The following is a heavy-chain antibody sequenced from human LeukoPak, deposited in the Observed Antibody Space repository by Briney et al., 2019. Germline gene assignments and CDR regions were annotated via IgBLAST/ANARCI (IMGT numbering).Heavy chain of an antibody. V-gene: IGHV1-18*01. D-gene: IGHD3-16*02. CDR1: GYTFTSYG. J-gene: IGHJ5*02. Sequence: ASVKVSCKASGYTFTSYGISWVRRAPGQGLEWMGWISAYNGNTNYAQKLQGRVTMTTDTSTSTAYMELRSLRSDDTAVYYCARGMITFGGVIVSNWFDPWGQGTLVTVS. CDR2: ISAYNGNT. CDR3: ARGMITFGGVIVSNWFDP.